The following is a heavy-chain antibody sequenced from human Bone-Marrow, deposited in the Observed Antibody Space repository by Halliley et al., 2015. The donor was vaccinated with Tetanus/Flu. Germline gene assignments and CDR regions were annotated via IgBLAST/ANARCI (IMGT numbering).Heavy chain of an antibody. CDR2: ISSRGSIK. Sequence: SLRFSCAASGFTFSNYEMTWVRQAPGKGLEWVSYISSRGSIKYYADSVKGRFTVSRDNAKNSLYLQMNSLRVEDTAVYYCAREGGYRKVDGMDVWGQGTTVTVSS. V-gene: IGHV3-48*03. J-gene: IGHJ6*02. CDR1: GFTFSNYE. D-gene: IGHD6-13*01. CDR3: AREGGYRKVDGMDV.